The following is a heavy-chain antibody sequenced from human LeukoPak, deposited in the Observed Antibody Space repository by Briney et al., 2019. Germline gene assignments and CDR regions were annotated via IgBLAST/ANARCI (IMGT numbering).Heavy chain of an antibody. CDR3: ARVNFWSGYLDY. D-gene: IGHD3-3*01. CDR2: INPSGGST. J-gene: IGHJ4*02. CDR1: GYTFTSYY. Sequence: ASVKVSCRASGYTFTSYYMHWVRQAPGQGLEWMGIINPSGGSTSYAQKFQGRVSMTRDTSTSTVYMELSSLRSEDTAVYYCARVNFWSGYLDYWGQGTLVTVSS. V-gene: IGHV1-46*01.